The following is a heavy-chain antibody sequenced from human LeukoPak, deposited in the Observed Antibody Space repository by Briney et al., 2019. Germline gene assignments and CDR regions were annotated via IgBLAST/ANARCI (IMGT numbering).Heavy chain of an antibody. CDR2: ISYDGSNK. CDR3: AKEAYDSSGYLGYFDY. CDR1: GFTFSSYG. J-gene: IGHJ4*02. D-gene: IGHD3-22*01. V-gene: IGHV3-30*18. Sequence: PGGSLRLSCAASGFTFSSYGMHGVRQAPGKGLEWVAVISYDGSNKYYADSVKGRFTISRDNSKNTLYLQMNSLRAEDTAVYYCAKEAYDSSGYLGYFDYWGQGTLVTVSS.